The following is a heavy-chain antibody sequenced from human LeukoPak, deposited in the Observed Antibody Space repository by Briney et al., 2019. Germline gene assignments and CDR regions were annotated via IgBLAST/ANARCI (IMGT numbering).Heavy chain of an antibody. CDR2: IRYDGSNK. Sequence: GGSLRLSCAASGFTFSSYAMSWVRQAPGKGLEWVAFIRYDGSNKYYADSVKGRFTISRDNAKNSLYLQMNSLRAEDTAVYYCARGRGLPGPLDYWGQGTLVTVSS. D-gene: IGHD3-10*01. CDR3: ARGRGLPGPLDY. J-gene: IGHJ4*02. V-gene: IGHV3-30*02. CDR1: GFTFSSYA.